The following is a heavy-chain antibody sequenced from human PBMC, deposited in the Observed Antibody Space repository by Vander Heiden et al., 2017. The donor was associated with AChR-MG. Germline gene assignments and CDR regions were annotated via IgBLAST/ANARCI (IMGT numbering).Heavy chain of an antibody. CDR2: IYHSGST. J-gene: IGHJ4*02. CDR3: ARAVGATFKFDY. CDR1: GGSISSSHW. Sequence: QVQLQESGPGLVKPSRTLSPTCAVSGGSISSSHWWSWASQPPGQWLEWIGEIYHSGSTNYNPSLRSRVTISVDKSKNQFSLKLSSVTAADTAVYYCARAVGATFKFDYWGQGTLVTVSS. D-gene: IGHD1-26*01. V-gene: IGHV4-4*02.